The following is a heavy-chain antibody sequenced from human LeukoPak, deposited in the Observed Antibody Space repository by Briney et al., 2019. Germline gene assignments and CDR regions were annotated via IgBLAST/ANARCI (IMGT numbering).Heavy chain of an antibody. J-gene: IGHJ4*02. CDR3: AREVYLSSRSY. Sequence: PGGSLRLSCAASGFTFSSYWMSWVRQAPGKGLEWVANIKQDGSEKYYVDSVKGRFTISRDNSKNTLYLQMNSLRAEDTAVYYCAREVYLSSRSYWGQGTLVTVSS. V-gene: IGHV3-7*01. D-gene: IGHD6-13*01. CDR2: IKQDGSEK. CDR1: GFTFSSYW.